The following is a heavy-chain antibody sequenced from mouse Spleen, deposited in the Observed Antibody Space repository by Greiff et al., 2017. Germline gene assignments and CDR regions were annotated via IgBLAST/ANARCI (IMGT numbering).Heavy chain of an antibody. D-gene: IGHD2-4*01. CDR1: GYAFSSSW. V-gene: IGHV1-82*01. CDR2: IYPGDGDT. CDR3: AKYDYDRGFDY. J-gene: IGHJ2*01. Sequence: VQGVESGPELVKPGASVKISCKASGYAFSSSWMNWVKQRPGKGLEWIGRIYPGDGDTNYNGKFKGKATLTADKSSSTAYMQLSSLTSEDSAVYFCAKYDYDRGFDYWGQGTTLTVSS.